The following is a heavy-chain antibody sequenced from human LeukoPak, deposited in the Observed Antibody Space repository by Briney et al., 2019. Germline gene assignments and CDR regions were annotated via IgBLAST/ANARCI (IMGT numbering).Heavy chain of an antibody. CDR2: IWYDGSNK. J-gene: IGHJ6*02. V-gene: IGHV3-33*01. CDR1: GFTFSSYG. CDR3: ARVRNYYDSSGVYYYYYGMDV. D-gene: IGHD3-22*01. Sequence: GGSLRLSCAASGFTFSSYGMHWVRQAPGKGLEWVAVIWYDGSNKYYADSVEGRFTISRDNSKNTLYLQMNSLRAEDTAVYYCARVRNYYDSSGVYYYYYGMDVWGQGTTVTVSS.